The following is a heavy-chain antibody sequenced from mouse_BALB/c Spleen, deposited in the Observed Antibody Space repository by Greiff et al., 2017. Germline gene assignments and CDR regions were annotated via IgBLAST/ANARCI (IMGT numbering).Heavy chain of an antibody. D-gene: IGHD2-3*01. J-gene: IGHJ4*01. V-gene: IGHV1-87*01. CDR2: IYPGDGDT. CDR3: ARMDGYYYAMDY. Sequence: VQLQQSGAELARPGASVKLSCKASGYTFTSYWMQWVKQRPGQGLEWIGAIYPGDGDTRYTQKFKGKATLTADKSSSTAYMQLSSLASEDSAVYYCARMDGYYYAMDYWGQGTSVTVSS. CDR1: GYTFTSYW.